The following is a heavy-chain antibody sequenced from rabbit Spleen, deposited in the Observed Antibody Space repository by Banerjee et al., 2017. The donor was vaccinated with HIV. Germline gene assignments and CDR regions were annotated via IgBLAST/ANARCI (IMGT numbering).Heavy chain of an antibody. CDR3: ARNANGGWNL. CDR1: GFTLSSYY. V-gene: IGHV1S7*01. D-gene: IGHD4-1*01. J-gene: IGHJ4*01. CDR2: IDPVFGIT. Sequence: QLKESGGGLVQPGGSLKLSCKASGFTLSSYYMNWVRQAPGKGLEWIGYIDPVFGITYYASWVKGRFTISSDNAQNTVDLQMNSLTAADTATYFCARNANGGWNLWGQGTLVTVS.